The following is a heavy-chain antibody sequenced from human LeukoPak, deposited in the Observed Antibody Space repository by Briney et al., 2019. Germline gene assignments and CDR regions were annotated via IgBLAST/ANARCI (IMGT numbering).Heavy chain of an antibody. Sequence: GGSLRLSCAVSGFSFSSYWMSWVRQVPGKGLEWVANIKPDGSGKYYVGSVKGRFTISRDNAKNSLYLQMNSLRAEDTAVYYCATEYSNGWYTDGQHWGQGTLVTVSS. V-gene: IGHV3-7*01. CDR3: ATEYSNGWYTDGQH. D-gene: IGHD6-19*01. CDR2: IKPDGSGK. J-gene: IGHJ1*01. CDR1: GFSFSSYW.